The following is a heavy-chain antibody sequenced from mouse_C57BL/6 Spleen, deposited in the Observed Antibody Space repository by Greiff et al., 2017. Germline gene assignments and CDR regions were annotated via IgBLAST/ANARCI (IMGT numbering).Heavy chain of an antibody. CDR2: IYPGDGDT. Sequence: QVQLQQSGPELVKPGASVKISCKASGYAFSSSWMNWVKQRPGKGLEWIGRIYPGDGDTNYNGTFKGKATLTADKSSSTAYMQLSSLTSEDYAVSFFARKLPYVFDYWGQGTTLTVSS. CDR3: ARKLPYVFDY. D-gene: IGHD1-3*01. J-gene: IGHJ2*01. V-gene: IGHV1-82*01. CDR1: GYAFSSSW.